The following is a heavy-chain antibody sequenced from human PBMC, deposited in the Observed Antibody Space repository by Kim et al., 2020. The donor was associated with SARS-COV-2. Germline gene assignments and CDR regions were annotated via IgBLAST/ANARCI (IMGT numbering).Heavy chain of an antibody. D-gene: IGHD6-19*01. CDR1: GFTFSSYG. V-gene: IGHV3-30*18. Sequence: GGSLRLSCAASGFTFSSYGMHWVRQAPGKGLEWVAVISYDGSNKYYADSVKGRFTISRDNSKNTLYLQMNSLRAEDTAVYYCAKDRGSSGWYLFDYWGQGTLVTVSS. CDR3: AKDRGSSGWYLFDY. CDR2: ISYDGSNK. J-gene: IGHJ4*02.